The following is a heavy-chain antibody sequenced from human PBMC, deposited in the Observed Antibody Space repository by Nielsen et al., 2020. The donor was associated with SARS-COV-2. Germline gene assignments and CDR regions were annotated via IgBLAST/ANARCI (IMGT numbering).Heavy chain of an antibody. CDR3: AKDLSDELHAYSHGVGGYFDY. CDR1: GFTFIKSA. D-gene: IGHD5-18*01. V-gene: IGHV3-30-3*01. Sequence: GESLKISCAASGFTFIKSAMHWVRQAPGQGLEWVATISHDGASRDYADPAKGRLIISRDNSKSTLYLQMSSLRPEDTAVYYCAKDLSDELHAYSHGVGGYFDYWGQGSLVTVSS. J-gene: IGHJ4*02. CDR2: ISHDGASR.